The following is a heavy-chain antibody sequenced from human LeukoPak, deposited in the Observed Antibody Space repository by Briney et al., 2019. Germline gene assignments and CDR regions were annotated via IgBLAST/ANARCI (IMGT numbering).Heavy chain of an antibody. D-gene: IGHD6-19*01. CDR1: GGTFSSYA. CDR2: IIPIFGTA. J-gene: IGHJ4*02. Sequence: SVKVSCKASGGTFSSYAISWVRQAPGQGLEWMGGIIPIFGTANYAQKFQGRVTITADKSASTAYMELSSLRSEDTAVYYCARGTIAVAGYFDYWGQGTLVTVSS. V-gene: IGHV1-69*06. CDR3: ARGTIAVAGYFDY.